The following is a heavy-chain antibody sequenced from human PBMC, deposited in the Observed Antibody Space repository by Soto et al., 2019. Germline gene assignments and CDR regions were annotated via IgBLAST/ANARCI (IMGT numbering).Heavy chain of an antibody. V-gene: IGHV3-74*01. CDR3: TTVFDY. CDR1: GFTFTNYW. Sequence: GGSLGLSCAASGFTFTNYWMHWVRQVPGKGLVWVSRIDGGGTGTSYSDSVRGRFTISRDNAENTLYLQMDSLRAEDTAVYYCTTVFDYWGQGTPVTVS. CDR2: IDGGGTGT. J-gene: IGHJ4*02.